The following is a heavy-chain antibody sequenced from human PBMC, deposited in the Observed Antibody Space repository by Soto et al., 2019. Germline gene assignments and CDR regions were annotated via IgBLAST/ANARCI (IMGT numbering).Heavy chain of an antibody. J-gene: IGHJ4*02. Sequence: SETLSLTCTVSGGSISSGGYYWSWIRQHPGKGREWIGYIYYSGSTYYNPSLKRRVTISVDTSKNQFSLKLSSVTAAETAVYYCARLDSSGYYYGYYFDYWGQGTLVTVSS. CDR1: GGSISSGGYY. CDR3: ARLDSSGYYYGYYFDY. V-gene: IGHV4-31*03. D-gene: IGHD3-22*01. CDR2: IYYSGST.